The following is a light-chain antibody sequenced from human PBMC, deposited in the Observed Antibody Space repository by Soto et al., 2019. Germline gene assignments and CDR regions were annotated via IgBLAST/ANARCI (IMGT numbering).Light chain of an antibody. J-gene: IGLJ1*01. V-gene: IGLV1-44*01. CDR3: ATWDDSRKGV. CDR2: TNN. CDR1: TSNIESHS. Sequence: SVLTQPPAASGTPGQGNIISGSGSTSNIESHSVNWYQQVPGTAPKLLIITNNQRPSGVPDRFSGSKSGASASLAISGLQSEDEATYYCATWDDSRKGVFGTGTKVTVL.